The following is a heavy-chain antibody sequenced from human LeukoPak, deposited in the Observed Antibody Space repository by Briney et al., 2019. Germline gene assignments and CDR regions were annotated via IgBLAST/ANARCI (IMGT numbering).Heavy chain of an antibody. V-gene: IGHV1-8*01. CDR3: TRGSSGRRDN. Sequence: GASVKVSCKASGYTFTSCDINWVRQATGQGLEWMGWMNHNSGNTGYGQSFQDRITMTRDISIGTAYMELSNLTSEETAIYYCTRGSSGRRDNWGQGTLVTVSA. D-gene: IGHD6-19*01. CDR2: MNHNSGNT. CDR1: GYTFTSCD. J-gene: IGHJ4*02.